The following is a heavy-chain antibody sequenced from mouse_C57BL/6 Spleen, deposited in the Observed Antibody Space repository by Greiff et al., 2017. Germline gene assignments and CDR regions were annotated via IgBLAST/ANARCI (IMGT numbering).Heavy chain of an antibody. D-gene: IGHD1-1*01. CDR2: IHPNSGST. V-gene: IGHV1-64*01. Sequence: QVQLQQPGAELVKPGASVKLSCKASGYTFTSYWMHWVKQRPGQGLEWLGMIHPNSGSTNYNEKFKNKATLTVDKSSSTAYMQLSSLTSEGSAVYYVARACSSLYYAMDYWGQGTSVTVSS. CDR1: GYTFTSYW. J-gene: IGHJ4*01. CDR3: ARACSSLYYAMDY.